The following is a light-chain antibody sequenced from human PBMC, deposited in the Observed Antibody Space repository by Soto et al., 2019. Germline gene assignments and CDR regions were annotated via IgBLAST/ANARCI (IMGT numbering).Light chain of an antibody. CDR1: QGISSY. CDR3: QQLNSPIT. V-gene: IGKV1-9*01. Sequence: DIQMTQSPSTLSGSVGDRVTITCRASQGISSYLAWYQQKPGKAPKLLIYAASTLQSGVPSRFSGSGSGTEFTLTISSLQPEDFATYYCQQLNSPITFGQGTRLEIK. J-gene: IGKJ5*01. CDR2: AAS.